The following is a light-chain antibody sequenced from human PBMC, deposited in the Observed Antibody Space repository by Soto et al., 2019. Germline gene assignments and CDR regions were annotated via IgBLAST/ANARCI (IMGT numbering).Light chain of an antibody. Sequence: DFQLTQSPSFLSASVGDRVTITCRASQGIRNYLAWYQQKPGKAPKFLIYAASTLQSGVPSRFSGSGSGTEFTLTISSLQPEDFATYYCQQLNSYLTFGGGTKVEIK. CDR1: QGIRNY. J-gene: IGKJ4*01. V-gene: IGKV1-9*01. CDR3: QQLNSYLT. CDR2: AAS.